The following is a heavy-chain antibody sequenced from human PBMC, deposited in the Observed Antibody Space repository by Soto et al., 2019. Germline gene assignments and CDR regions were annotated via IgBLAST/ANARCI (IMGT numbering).Heavy chain of an antibody. D-gene: IGHD2-15*01. Sequence: SVKVSCTDSGGTFSSYAISWVRQAPGQGLEWMGGIIPIFGTANYAQKFQGRVTITADESTSTAYMELSSLRSEDTAVYYCARDLKYCSGGSCYGNWFDPWGQGTLVTVSS. CDR3: ARDLKYCSGGSCYGNWFDP. CDR2: IIPIFGTA. J-gene: IGHJ5*02. V-gene: IGHV1-69*13. CDR1: GGTFSSYA.